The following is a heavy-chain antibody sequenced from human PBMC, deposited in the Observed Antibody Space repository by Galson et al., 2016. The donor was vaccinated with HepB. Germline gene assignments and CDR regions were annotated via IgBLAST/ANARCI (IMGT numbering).Heavy chain of an antibody. J-gene: IGHJ5*01. CDR3: AKGPNSEGGWFDY. V-gene: IGHV3-23*01. CDR1: GFTLSNYA. Sequence: SLRLSCAASGFTLSNYAMNWVRQVPGKGLEWVSALSSSAITTHYADSVKGRFTISRDNSKNTLYLQMNSLRAEDTAVYYGAKGPNSEGGWFDYWGQGTLVIVSS. CDR2: LSSSAITT.